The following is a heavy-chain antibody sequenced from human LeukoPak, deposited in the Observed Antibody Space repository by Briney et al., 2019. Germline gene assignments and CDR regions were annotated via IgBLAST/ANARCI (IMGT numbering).Heavy chain of an antibody. Sequence: PSETLSLTCAVYGGSFSGYYWSWIRQPPGKGLEWIGEINHSGSTNYNPSLKSRVTISVDTSKNQFSLKLGSVTAADTAVYYCAREAAAGLSWFDPWGQGTLVTVSS. CDR2: INHSGST. CDR1: GGSFSGYY. CDR3: AREAAAGLSWFDP. V-gene: IGHV4-34*01. J-gene: IGHJ5*02. D-gene: IGHD6-13*01.